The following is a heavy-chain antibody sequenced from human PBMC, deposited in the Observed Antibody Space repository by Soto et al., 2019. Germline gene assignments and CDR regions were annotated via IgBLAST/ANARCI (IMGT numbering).Heavy chain of an antibody. CDR3: ARDLNLHDYYYGMDV. Sequence: GGSLRLSCAASGFTFSSYGMHWVRQAPGKGLEWVAVIWYDGSNKYYADSVKGRFTISRDNSKNTLYLQMNSLRAEDTAVYYCARDLNLHDYYYGMDVWGQGTTVTVSS. J-gene: IGHJ6*02. CDR1: GFTFSSYG. V-gene: IGHV3-33*01. CDR2: IWYDGSNK.